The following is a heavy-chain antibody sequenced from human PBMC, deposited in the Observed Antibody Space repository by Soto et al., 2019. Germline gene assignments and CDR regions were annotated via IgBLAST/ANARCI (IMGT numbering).Heavy chain of an antibody. CDR2: IRSNSDDT. V-gene: IGHV3-48*02. D-gene: IGHD1-26*01. Sequence: VVSLRLSCSSSVFIFIDYPINLFRQAPGKGLEWLSNIRSNSDDTYYAESLKGRFTISRDIERNSFYLQMNSLREEDTAVYYCARDNKWDFELWGKGVMVNVSS. CDR1: VFIFIDYP. CDR3: ARDNKWDFEL. J-gene: IGHJ4*02.